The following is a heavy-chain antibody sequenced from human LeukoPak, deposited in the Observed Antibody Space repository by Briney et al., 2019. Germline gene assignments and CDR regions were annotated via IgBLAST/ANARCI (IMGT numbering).Heavy chain of an antibody. CDR1: GYTFTSYG. Sequence: ASVKVSCKASGYTFTSYGISWVRQAPGQGLEWMGWISAYNGNTNYAQKLQGRVTITADESTSTAYMELSSLRSEDTAVYYCAREGYCSSTSCYIRGAFDIWGQGTMVTVSS. CDR3: AREGYCSSTSCYIRGAFDI. CDR2: ISAYNGNT. D-gene: IGHD2-2*02. J-gene: IGHJ3*02. V-gene: IGHV1-18*01.